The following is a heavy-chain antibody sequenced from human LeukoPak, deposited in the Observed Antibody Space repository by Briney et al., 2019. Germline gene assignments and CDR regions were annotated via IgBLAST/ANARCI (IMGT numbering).Heavy chain of an antibody. CDR2: ISSSGRTI. D-gene: IGHD2-2*01. CDR3: AKDGEIVVVPAAWRSDYYYMDV. V-gene: IGHV3-11*01. Sequence: GGSLRLSCAASGFTFSDYYMSWIRQAPGKGLEWVSYISSSGRTIYYADSVKGRFTISRDNAKNSLYLQMNSLRAEDTAVYYCAKDGEIVVVPAAWRSDYYYMDVWGKGTTVTVSS. J-gene: IGHJ6*03. CDR1: GFTFSDYY.